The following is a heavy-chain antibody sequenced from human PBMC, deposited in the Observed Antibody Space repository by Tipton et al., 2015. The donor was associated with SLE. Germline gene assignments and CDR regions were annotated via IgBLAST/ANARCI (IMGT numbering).Heavy chain of an antibody. J-gene: IGHJ5*02. CDR3: ARLRGYSYGLNWFDP. Sequence: TLSLTCTVSGASVRNHHWAWIRQPPEKGLEWIGSIYYTGTTTYYNSFLKSRVTMSVDTSKNQFSLRLTSVIAADTAVYYCARLRGYSYGLNWFDPWGQGTLISVSS. D-gene: IGHD5-18*01. V-gene: IGHV4-39*07. CDR2: IYYTGTTT. CDR1: GASVRNHH.